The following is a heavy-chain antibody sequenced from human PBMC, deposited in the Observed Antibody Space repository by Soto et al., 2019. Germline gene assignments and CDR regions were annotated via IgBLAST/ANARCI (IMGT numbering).Heavy chain of an antibody. J-gene: IGHJ4*02. D-gene: IGHD6-13*01. V-gene: IGHV3-30-3*01. Sequence: QVQLVESGGGVVQPGRSLRLSCAASGFTFSSYAMHWVRQAPGKGLEWVAVISYDGSNKYYADSVKGRFTISRDNSKNTLYLQMNSMRAEDTAVYYCAREGIFIAAAYLDYWGQGTLVTVSS. CDR3: AREGIFIAAAYLDY. CDR1: GFTFSSYA. CDR2: ISYDGSNK.